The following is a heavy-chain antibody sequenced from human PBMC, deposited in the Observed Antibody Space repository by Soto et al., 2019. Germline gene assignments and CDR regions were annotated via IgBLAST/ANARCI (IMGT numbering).Heavy chain of an antibody. Sequence: SETLSLTCTVSGGSIRRSNYYWGWIRQPPGKGLEWIGNIYYSGSTYNNPSLKSRVTVSVDTSKNQFSLKLSSVTAADTAVYYCAMYYFGSGKISDYFFDYWGQGTLVTVS. V-gene: IGHV4-39*01. J-gene: IGHJ4*02. CDR2: IYYSGST. CDR1: GGSIRRSNYY. D-gene: IGHD3-10*01. CDR3: AMYYFGSGKISDYFFDY.